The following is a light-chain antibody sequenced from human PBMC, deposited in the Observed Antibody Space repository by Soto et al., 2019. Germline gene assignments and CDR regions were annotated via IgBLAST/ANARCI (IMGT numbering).Light chain of an antibody. V-gene: IGLV2-14*01. CDR3: SSYTSSSSLYYV. CDR1: SSDVGGYNY. CDR2: DVS. Sequence: QSVLTQPASVSGSPGQSITISYTGTSSDVGGYNYVSWYQQHSGKAPKLMIYDVSNRPSGVSNRFSGSKSGNTASLTISGLQAEDEADYYCSSYTSSSSLYYVFGTGTKLTVL. J-gene: IGLJ1*01.